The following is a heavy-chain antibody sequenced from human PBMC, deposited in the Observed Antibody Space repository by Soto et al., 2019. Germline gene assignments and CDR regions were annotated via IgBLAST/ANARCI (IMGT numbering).Heavy chain of an antibody. D-gene: IGHD2-2*01. CDR3: AKASGYCSSSTCSRLIYYYYGMDV. Sequence: QVQVVESGGGVVQPGRSLRLSCGASGFTFTSYGMHWVRQAPGKGLEWVAVISYDGGDKYYADPVKGRFTISRDNSKNTLYLQMNSLRAEDTAVYYCAKASGYCSSSTCSRLIYYYYGMDVWGQGTTVTVSS. V-gene: IGHV3-30*18. CDR2: ISYDGGDK. CDR1: GFTFTSYG. J-gene: IGHJ6*02.